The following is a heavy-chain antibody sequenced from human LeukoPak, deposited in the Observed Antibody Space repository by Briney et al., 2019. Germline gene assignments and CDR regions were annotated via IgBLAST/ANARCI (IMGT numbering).Heavy chain of an antibody. D-gene: IGHD3-9*01. CDR3: AKGGPDYDILTGSYVAYYYYYYMDV. CDR1: GFTFSSYE. V-gene: IGHV3-48*03. CDR2: ISGSGSSI. Sequence: GGSLRLSCTASGFTFSSYEMNWVRQAPGKGLEWVSYISGSGSSIYYADSVKGRFTISRDNAKNSLYLQMNSLRAEDTAVYYCAKGGPDYDILTGSYVAYYYYYYMDVWGRGTTVTISS. J-gene: IGHJ6*03.